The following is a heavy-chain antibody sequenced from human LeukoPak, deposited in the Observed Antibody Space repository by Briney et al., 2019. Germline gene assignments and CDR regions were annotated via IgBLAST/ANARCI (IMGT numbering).Heavy chain of an antibody. D-gene: IGHD5-12*01. CDR1: GFTFSSYW. CDR2: INSDGSST. Sequence: PGGSLRLSCAASGFTFSSYWMHWVRQAPGKGLVWVSRINSDGSSTNYADSVKGLFTISRDNAKNTLYLQMNSLRAEDTAVYYCARDPPRGYSGYGIDYWGQGTLVTVSS. J-gene: IGHJ4*02. CDR3: ARDPPRGYSGYGIDY. V-gene: IGHV3-74*01.